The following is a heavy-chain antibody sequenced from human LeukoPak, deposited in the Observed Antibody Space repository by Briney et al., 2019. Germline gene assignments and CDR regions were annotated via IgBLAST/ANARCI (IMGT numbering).Heavy chain of an antibody. V-gene: IGHV3-11*01. CDR3: ARDRLRSRYDILTGYYY. CDR1: GFTFSDYY. Sequence: GGSLRLSCAASGFTFSDYYMSWIRQAPGKGLELVSYISSSGSTIYYADSVKGRFTISRDNAKNSLYLQMNSLRAEDTAVYYCARDRLRSRYDILTGYYYWGQGTLVTVSS. CDR2: ISSSGSTI. D-gene: IGHD3-9*01. J-gene: IGHJ4*02.